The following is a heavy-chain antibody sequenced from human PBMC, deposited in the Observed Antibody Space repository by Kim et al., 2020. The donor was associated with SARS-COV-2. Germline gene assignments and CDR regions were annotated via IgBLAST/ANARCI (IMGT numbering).Heavy chain of an antibody. V-gene: IGHV4-4*07. CDR2: IYTSGST. Sequence: SETLSLTCTVSGGSISGYYWSWIRQPAGKGLEWIGRIYTSGSTNYNPSLKSRVTMSVDTSKNQFSLKLSSVTAADTAVYYCARRGGIAVAGTGRYFDYWGQGTLVTVSS. D-gene: IGHD6-19*01. CDR1: GGSISGYY. CDR3: ARRGGIAVAGTGRYFDY. J-gene: IGHJ4*02.